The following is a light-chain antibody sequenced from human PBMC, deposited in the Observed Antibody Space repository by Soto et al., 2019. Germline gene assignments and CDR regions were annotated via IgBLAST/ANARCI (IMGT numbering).Light chain of an antibody. CDR2: DAS. V-gene: IGKV3-20*01. Sequence: IVLTQSPGTLSLSPGERATLSCRASQSVSSSYLAWYQQKPGQAPRLLIYDASSRATGIPDRFSGSGSGTDFTLTISRLEPEDFALYYCQQYGSSPQTFGQWTKVEIK. CDR3: QQYGSSPQT. J-gene: IGKJ1*01. CDR1: QSVSSSY.